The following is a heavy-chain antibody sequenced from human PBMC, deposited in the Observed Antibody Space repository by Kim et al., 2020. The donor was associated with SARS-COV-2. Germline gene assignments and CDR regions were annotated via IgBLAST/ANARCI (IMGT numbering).Heavy chain of an antibody. J-gene: IGHJ3*02. V-gene: IGHV3-30-3*01. Sequence: GGSLRLSCAASGFTFSSYAMHWVRQAPGKGLEWVAVISYDGSNKYYADSVKGRFTISRDNSKNTLNLQMNSLRAEDTAVYYCARDRVYDSFDIWGQGTMVTVSS. CDR2: ISYDGSNK. D-gene: IGHD3-22*01. CDR3: ARDRVYDSFDI. CDR1: GFTFSSYA.